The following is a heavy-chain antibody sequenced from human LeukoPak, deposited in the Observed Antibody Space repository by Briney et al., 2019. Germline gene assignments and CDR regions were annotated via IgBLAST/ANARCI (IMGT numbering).Heavy chain of an antibody. D-gene: IGHD5-18*01. CDR2: ISGSGGST. Sequence: GGSLRLSCAASGFTVSSNYMNWVRQAPGKGLEWVSAISGSGGSTYYADSVKGRFTISRDNAKNSLYLQMNSLRAEDTAVYYCARGGYGYVYFYYFDSGGRETLGPVS. J-gene: IGHJ4*02. CDR1: GFTVSSNY. CDR3: ARGGYGYVYFYYFDS. V-gene: IGHV3-23*01.